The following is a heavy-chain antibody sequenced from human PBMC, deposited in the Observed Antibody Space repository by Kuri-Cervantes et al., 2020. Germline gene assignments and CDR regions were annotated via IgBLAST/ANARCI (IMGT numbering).Heavy chain of an antibody. CDR3: AIPAGYSSSWDHFDY. Sequence: ASVKVSCKASGYTFTTYYIHWVRQAPGQGLEWIGTINPSNGDTRYAQKFQGRITMTRDTSTSTVYMELRSLRSDDTAVYYCAIPAGYSSSWDHFDYWGQGTLVTVSS. CDR1: GYTFTTYY. J-gene: IGHJ4*02. V-gene: IGHV1-46*01. D-gene: IGHD6-13*01. CDR2: INPSNGDT.